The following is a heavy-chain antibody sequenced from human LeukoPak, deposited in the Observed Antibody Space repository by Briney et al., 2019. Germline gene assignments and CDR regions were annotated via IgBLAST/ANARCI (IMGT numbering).Heavy chain of an antibody. CDR2: NNPNSGGT. CDR1: GYTFTGYY. J-gene: IGHJ5*02. CDR3: ARGIRARDYGDYGWFDP. D-gene: IGHD4-17*01. V-gene: IGHV1-2*02. Sequence: ASVKVSCKASGYTFTGYYMHWVRQAPGQGLEWMGGNNPNSGGTNYAQEFQGRVTMTRDTSISTAYMELSRLRSDDTAVYYCARGIRARDYGDYGWFDPWGQGTLVTVSS.